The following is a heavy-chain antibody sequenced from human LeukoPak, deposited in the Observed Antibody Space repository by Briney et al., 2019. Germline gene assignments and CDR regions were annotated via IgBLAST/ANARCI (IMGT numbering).Heavy chain of an antibody. V-gene: IGHV4-30-4*01. D-gene: IGHD6-13*01. CDR2: IYYSGST. CDR3: ANRAAAAFSQFDP. J-gene: IGHJ5*02. CDR1: GGSISSGDYY. Sequence: PSETLSLTCTVSGGSISSGDYYWSWIRQPPGEGLEWIGYIYYSGSTYYNPSLKSRVTISVDTSKNQFSLKLSSVTAADTAVYYCANRAAAAFSQFDPWGQGTLVTVSS.